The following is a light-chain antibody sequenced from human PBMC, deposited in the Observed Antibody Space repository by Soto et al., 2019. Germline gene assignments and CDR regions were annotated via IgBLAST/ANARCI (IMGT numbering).Light chain of an antibody. CDR1: QSVSSNY. J-gene: IGKJ1*01. Sequence: ETVLTQSPGTLSLSPGERATLSCRASQSVSSNYLAWYQHKPGQAPRLLIYGASNRATGIPDRFSGSGSGTDFTLTISRLEPEDFAVYYCQQYVTSPPSWTFGQGTKVAVK. CDR3: QQYVTSPPSWT. CDR2: GAS. V-gene: IGKV3-20*01.